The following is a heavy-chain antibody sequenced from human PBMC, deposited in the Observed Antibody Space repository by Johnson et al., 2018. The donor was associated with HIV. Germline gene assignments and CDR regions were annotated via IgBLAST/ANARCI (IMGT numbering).Heavy chain of an antibody. CDR2: IRSRGGSI. J-gene: IGHJ3*02. CDR1: GFNFNIYA. D-gene: IGHD2-21*02. V-gene: IGHV3-48*04. CDR3: ARDPAHCGGDCYPSDAFDI. Sequence: VQLVESGGGVERPGGSLRLSCAASGFNFNIYAMHWVRQAPGKGLEWVSYIRSRGGSIYYADSVKGRFTISRDNAKNSLYLQMNSLRAEDTAVYYCARDPAHCGGDCYPSDAFDIWGQGTMVTVSS.